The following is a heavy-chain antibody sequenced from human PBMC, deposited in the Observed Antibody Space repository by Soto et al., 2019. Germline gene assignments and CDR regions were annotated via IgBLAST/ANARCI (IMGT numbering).Heavy chain of an antibody. J-gene: IGHJ4*02. Sequence: GGSLRLSCAPSGINVSGNYMSWVRQAPGMGLEWVSTLYSDGSTYYANSVKGRFTISRDNSKNTLYLQMNSLRAEDTAVYYCAREPAALDYWGQGTLVTVSS. D-gene: IGHD3-16*02. CDR1: GINVSGNY. CDR2: LYSDGST. CDR3: AREPAALDY. V-gene: IGHV3-66*01.